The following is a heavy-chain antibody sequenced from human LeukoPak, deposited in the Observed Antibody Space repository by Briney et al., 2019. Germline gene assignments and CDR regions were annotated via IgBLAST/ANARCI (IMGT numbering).Heavy chain of an antibody. CDR2: INPNSGGT. J-gene: IGHJ6*03. Sequence: GASVKVSCKASGYTFTDYYMHWVRQAPGQGLEWMGWINPNSGGTNYAQKFQGSVTMTRDTSISTAYMELSRLRSDDTAVYYCARVDSTTSDYYYYYYMDVWGKGTTVTVSS. CDR3: ARVDSTTSDYYYYYYMDV. D-gene: IGHD6-6*01. CDR1: GYTFTDYY. V-gene: IGHV1-2*02.